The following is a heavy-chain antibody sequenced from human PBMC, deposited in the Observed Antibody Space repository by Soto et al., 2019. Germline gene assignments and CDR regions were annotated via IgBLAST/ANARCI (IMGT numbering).Heavy chain of an antibody. V-gene: IGHV1-69*13. CDR3: ASERVLRYFDWHFDY. CDR1: GGTFSSYA. Sequence: SVKVSCKASGGTFSSYAISWVRQAPGQGLEWMGGIIPIFGTANYAQKFQGRVTITADESTSTAYMELSSLRSEDTAVYYCASERVLRYFDWHFDYWGQGTLVTVSS. CDR2: IIPIFGTA. J-gene: IGHJ4*02. D-gene: IGHD3-9*01.